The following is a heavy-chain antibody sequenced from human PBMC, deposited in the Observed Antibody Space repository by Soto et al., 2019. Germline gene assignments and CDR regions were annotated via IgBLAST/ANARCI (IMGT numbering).Heavy chain of an antibody. CDR1: GASVSSETHF. CDR2: VYRSGIT. Sequence: SETLSLTCRVSGASVSSETHFWSWIRQAPGKGLEWIGYVYRSGITNSNPALKSRVFVSADMARNQFSLTLDSVTPADTAVYYCAREDMSGTYYFDYWGPGIQVTVSS. CDR3: AREDMSGTYYFDY. V-gene: IGHV4-61*01. D-gene: IGHD1-26*01. J-gene: IGHJ4*02.